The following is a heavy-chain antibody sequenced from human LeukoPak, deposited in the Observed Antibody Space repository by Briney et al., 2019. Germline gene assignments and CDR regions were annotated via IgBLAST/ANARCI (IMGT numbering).Heavy chain of an antibody. V-gene: IGHV3-23*01. CDR3: AKGLWRDGYNPEYSQH. J-gene: IGHJ1*01. CDR1: GFTFSSYA. D-gene: IGHD5-24*01. Sequence: GGSLRLSCAASGFTFSSYAMSWVRQAPGKGLEWVSAISGSGGSTYYADSVKGRFTISRDNSKNTLYLQMNSLRAEDTAVYYCAKGLWRDGYNPEYSQHWGQGTLVTVSS. CDR2: ISGSGGST.